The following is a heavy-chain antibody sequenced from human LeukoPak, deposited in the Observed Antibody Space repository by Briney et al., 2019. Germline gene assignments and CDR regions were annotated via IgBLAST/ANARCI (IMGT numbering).Heavy chain of an antibody. CDR3: ARGRWLQAKVLADY. CDR2: INHSGST. V-gene: IGHV4-34*01. CDR1: GGSFSGYF. J-gene: IGHJ4*02. Sequence: SETLSLTCAVYGGSFSGYFWSWIRQPPGKGLEWIGEINHSGSTNYNPSLKSRVTISVDTSKNQVSLKLSSVTAADTAAYYCARGRWLQAKVLADYWGQGNLVTVSS. D-gene: IGHD5-24*01.